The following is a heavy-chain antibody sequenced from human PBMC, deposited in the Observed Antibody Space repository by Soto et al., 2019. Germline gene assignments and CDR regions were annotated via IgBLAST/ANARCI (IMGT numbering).Heavy chain of an antibody. V-gene: IGHV3-23*01. J-gene: IGHJ5*02. CDR2: ISGSGFKK. CDR1: GFIFENLG. D-gene: IGHD1-26*01. Sequence: GGSLRLSCAASGFIFENLGMSWVRQAPGKGLEWISSISGSGFKKYYADSVKGRFTISRDNSKSTVYLEWNNLSAEDTAVYHCAKNQGVELVPLATVDWFDPWGQGSVVNVSS. CDR3: AKNQGVELVPLATVDWFDP.